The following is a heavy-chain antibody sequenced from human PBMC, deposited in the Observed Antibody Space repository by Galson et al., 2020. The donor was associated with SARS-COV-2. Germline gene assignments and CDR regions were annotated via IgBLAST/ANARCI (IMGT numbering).Heavy chain of an antibody. CDR3: ARVRSTSNSENVDY. Sequence: SETLSLTCTVSGGSISSGDYYWSWIRQPPGKGLEWIGYIYYSGSTYYNPSLKSRVTISVDTSKNQFSLKLSSVTAADTAVYYCARVRSTSNSENVDYWGQGTLVTVSS. V-gene: IGHV4-30-4*01. CDR2: IYYSGST. CDR1: GGSISSGDYY. J-gene: IGHJ4*02. D-gene: IGHD2-2*01.